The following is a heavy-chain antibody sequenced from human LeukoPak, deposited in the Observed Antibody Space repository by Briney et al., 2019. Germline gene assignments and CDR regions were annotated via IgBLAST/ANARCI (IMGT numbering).Heavy chain of an antibody. V-gene: IGHV4-34*01. CDR2: INHSGSA. J-gene: IGHJ6*03. CDR3: AREVWYYYMDV. Sequence: SETLSLTCAVYGGSFSGYYWSWIRQPPGKGLEWIGEINHSGSANYNPSLKSRVTISVDTSKNQFSLKLSSVTAADTAVYYCAREVWYYYMDVWGKGTTVTVSS. CDR1: GGSFSGYY.